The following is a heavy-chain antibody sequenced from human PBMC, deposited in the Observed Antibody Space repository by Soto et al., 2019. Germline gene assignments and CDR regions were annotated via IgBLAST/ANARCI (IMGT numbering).Heavy chain of an antibody. D-gene: IGHD1-1*01. J-gene: IGHJ4*02. V-gene: IGHV3-11*01. CDR2: ISSSSATK. CDR3: ATTNGFFDY. Sequence: GSLRLSCAVSGVTFSDYYMSWIRQTPGKGLEWLSYISSSSATKYYSDSVKGRFTVSRDNAMNSLYLQMDSLRVQDTAVYYCATTNGFFDYWGPGTLVTVSS. CDR1: GVTFSDYY.